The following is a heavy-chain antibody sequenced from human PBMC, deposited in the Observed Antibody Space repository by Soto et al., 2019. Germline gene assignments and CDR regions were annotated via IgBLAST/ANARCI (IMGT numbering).Heavy chain of an antibody. CDR2: IIPIFGTA. V-gene: IGHV1-69*13. CDR1: GGTFSSYA. Sequence: ASVKVSCKASGGTFSSYAISWVRQAPGQGLEWMGGIIPIFGTANYAQKFQGRVTITADESTSTAYMELSSLRSEDTAVYYCARVSGIAARPHYYYGMDVWGQGTTVTVSS. CDR3: ARVSGIAARPHYYYGMDV. J-gene: IGHJ6*02. D-gene: IGHD6-6*01.